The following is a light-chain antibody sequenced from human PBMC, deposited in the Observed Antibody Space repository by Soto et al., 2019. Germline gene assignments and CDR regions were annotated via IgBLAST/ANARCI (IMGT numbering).Light chain of an antibody. CDR3: QQRTNSPWT. J-gene: IGKJ1*01. CDR2: DAS. CDR1: QSVSSSN. Sequence: IVFTPSACTPALSSGGRATLSFRASQSVSSSNLAWYQQKPGQAPRLLIYDASNRATGIPPRFSGSGSGTDFTLTISSLEPEDFAVYYCQQRTNSPWTFGQGTKVDIK. V-gene: IGKV3-11*01.